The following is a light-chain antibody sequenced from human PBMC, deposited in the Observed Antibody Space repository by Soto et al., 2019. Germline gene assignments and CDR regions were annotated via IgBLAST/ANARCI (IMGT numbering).Light chain of an antibody. J-gene: IGKJ1*01. Sequence: DIQMTQSPSSLSASVGDRVTITCRASQDINSYLAWYQQKPGKVPELMIYGASSLQSGVPSRFSGSGSETDFTLTITNLQPEDVATYYCQKYNTAPWTFGQGTKVEIK. CDR2: GAS. V-gene: IGKV1-27*01. CDR3: QKYNTAPWT. CDR1: QDINSY.